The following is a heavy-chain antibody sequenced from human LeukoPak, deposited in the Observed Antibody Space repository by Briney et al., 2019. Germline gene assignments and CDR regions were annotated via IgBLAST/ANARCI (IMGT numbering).Heavy chain of an antibody. J-gene: IGHJ4*02. Sequence: GGSLRLSCAASGFTFDDYAMHWVRQAPGKGLEWVSGITWNSGSIGYADSVKGRFTISRDNAKNSLYLQMNSLRAEDTALYYCAKGPRLRLGELSPSGPVDYWGQGTLVTVSS. D-gene: IGHD3-16*02. CDR3: AKGPRLRLGELSPSGPVDY. CDR2: ITWNSGSI. CDR1: GFTFDDYA. V-gene: IGHV3-9*01.